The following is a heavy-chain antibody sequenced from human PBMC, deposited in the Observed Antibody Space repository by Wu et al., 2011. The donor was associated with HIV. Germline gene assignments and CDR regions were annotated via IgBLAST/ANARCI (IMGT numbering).Heavy chain of an antibody. V-gene: IGHV1-2*02. D-gene: IGHD4-17*01. CDR1: GYTFSGYY. CDR2: IDPNSGAT. J-gene: IGHJ3*01. Sequence: QVQLVQSGAEVKKPGASVKVSCKASGYTFSGYYLHWVRQAPGQGLEWVGWIDPNSGATNYAQKFQGRVTMTRDTSITTAYMDLSRLRSDDTAVYYCARPTYGEGVFDVWGQGQWSPSLQ. CDR3: ARPTYGEGVFDV.